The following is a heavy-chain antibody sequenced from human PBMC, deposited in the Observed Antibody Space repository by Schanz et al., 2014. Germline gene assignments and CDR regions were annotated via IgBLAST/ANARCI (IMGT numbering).Heavy chain of an antibody. Sequence: VQLVQSGAAMKKPGASVKVSCKASGYTFTSYAFSWVRQAPGQGLEWMGRIIPIVDITNYAQKFLGRVTITADKSTSTAYMELKSLRSADTAVYYCATIGVNDYWRFGLDLWGQGTTVTVSS. J-gene: IGHJ6*02. D-gene: IGHD3-16*01. CDR2: IIPIVDIT. V-gene: IGHV1-69*09. CDR3: ATIGVNDYWRFGLDL. CDR1: GYTFTSYA.